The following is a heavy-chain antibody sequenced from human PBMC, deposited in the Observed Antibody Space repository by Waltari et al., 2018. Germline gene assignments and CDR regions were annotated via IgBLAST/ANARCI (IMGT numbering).Heavy chain of an antibody. CDR2: TYSGGNS. J-gene: IGHJ3*02. CDR1: GIPLTYHY. Sequence: EVQLVESGGGLVQPGGSLRLSCAASGIPLTYHYINWVRQAPGKGLEWVSGTYSGGNSDYADSVKGRFTVSRDTSKNNLYLQMTNLRVDDTAVYYCARGFLAVSGANGFDIWGQGTLVTVS. CDR3: ARGFLAVSGANGFDI. V-gene: IGHV3-66*02. D-gene: IGHD6-19*01.